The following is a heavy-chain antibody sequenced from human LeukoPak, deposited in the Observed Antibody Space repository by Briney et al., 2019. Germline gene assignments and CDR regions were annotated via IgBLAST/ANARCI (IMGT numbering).Heavy chain of an antibody. J-gene: IGHJ4*02. D-gene: IGHD3-9*01. CDR2: IPYDGSNK. Sequence: GRSLRLSCAASGFTFSNYGMHWVRQAPGKGLEWVAFIPYDGSNKYYADSVQGRFTISRDNSKDTLYLQMNSLRAEDTAVYYCAKDQSRYFAPFDYWGQGNLVTVSS. CDR3: AKDQSRYFAPFDY. V-gene: IGHV3-30*02. CDR1: GFTFSNYG.